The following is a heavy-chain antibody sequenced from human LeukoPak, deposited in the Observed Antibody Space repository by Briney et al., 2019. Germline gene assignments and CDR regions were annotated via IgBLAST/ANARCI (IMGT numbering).Heavy chain of an antibody. D-gene: IGHD5-18*01. V-gene: IGHV4-59*01. Sequence: SETLFLTCTVSGGSMSSYYWSWIRQPPGKGLEWIGYIYSGKTDYNPSLKSRVTISVDTSKNQFSLKLSSVSSADTAVYYCARGFEYNYRYTFGYWGQGTLVTVSS. CDR1: GGSMSSYY. CDR2: IYSGKT. J-gene: IGHJ4*02. CDR3: ARGFEYNYRYTFGY.